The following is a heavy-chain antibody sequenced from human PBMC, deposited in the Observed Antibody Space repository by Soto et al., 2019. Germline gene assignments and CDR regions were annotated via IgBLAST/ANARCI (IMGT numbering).Heavy chain of an antibody. V-gene: IGHV3-23*01. CDR1: GFAFSDYT. D-gene: IGHD1-26*01. CDR3: TKDRHPDGIGSFDS. Sequence: GGSLRLSCSASGFAFSDYTMNWVRLAPGKGLEWVAGIFSGGTSTYYEGSVTGRFTISRDNSKSTLYLQMNSLRVEDTAIYYCTKDRHPDGIGSFDSWGQGTLVTVSS. CDR2: IFSGGTST. J-gene: IGHJ4*02.